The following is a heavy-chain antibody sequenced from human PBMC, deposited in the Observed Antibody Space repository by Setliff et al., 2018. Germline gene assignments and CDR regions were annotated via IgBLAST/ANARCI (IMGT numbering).Heavy chain of an antibody. CDR1: GFSFTTYT. V-gene: IGHV3-23*01. D-gene: IGHD2-8*01. Sequence: GGSLRLSCAASGFSFTTYTMNWIRQPPGKGLEWVSAISGSGGSTDYADSVKGRFTISRDNSKNTLFLQMSSLRAADTAVYYCVKGTNVVMVYTGFDHWGQGTLVTVSS. CDR3: VKGTNVVMVYTGFDH. J-gene: IGHJ4*01. CDR2: ISGSGGST.